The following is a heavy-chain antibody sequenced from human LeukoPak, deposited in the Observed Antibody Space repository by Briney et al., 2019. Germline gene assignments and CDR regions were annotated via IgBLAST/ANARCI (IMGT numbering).Heavy chain of an antibody. J-gene: IGHJ4*02. CDR1: GFTFSSYA. Sequence: GGSLRLSCAASGFTFSSYAMSWVRQAPGKGLEWVSAISGSGGSTYYADPVKGRFTISRDNSKNTLDLQMNSLRAEDTAVYYCAKGARLGELSLSWWGQGTLVTVSS. D-gene: IGHD3-16*02. CDR2: ISGSGGST. V-gene: IGHV3-23*01. CDR3: AKGARLGELSLSW.